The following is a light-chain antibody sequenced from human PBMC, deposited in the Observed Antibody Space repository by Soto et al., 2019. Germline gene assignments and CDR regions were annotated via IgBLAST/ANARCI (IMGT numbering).Light chain of an antibody. V-gene: IGLV2-14*01. CDR1: SSDVGDYNY. CDR3: SSYTSSTTRV. Sequence: QSVLTQPASVSGSPGQSITISCTGTSSDVGDYNYVSWYQEHPGKAPKLMIYDVSNRPSGVSNRFSGSKSGSTASLTISGXXXXXXXXXYCSSYTSSTTRVFGTGTKV. J-gene: IGLJ1*01. CDR2: DVS.